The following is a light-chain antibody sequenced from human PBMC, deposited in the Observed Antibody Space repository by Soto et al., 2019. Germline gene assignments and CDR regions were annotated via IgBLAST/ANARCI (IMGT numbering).Light chain of an antibody. Sequence: DIQLTQSPSSLSASVGDRVTITCRASQSISTYLNWYQQKPGKAPKLLIYAASSLQSGVPSRFSGSGSGIDFTLTISSLQPEDSATYYCQQSYSTPRTFGQGTKVEIK. CDR1: QSISTY. CDR3: QQSYSTPRT. CDR2: AAS. V-gene: IGKV1-39*01. J-gene: IGKJ1*01.